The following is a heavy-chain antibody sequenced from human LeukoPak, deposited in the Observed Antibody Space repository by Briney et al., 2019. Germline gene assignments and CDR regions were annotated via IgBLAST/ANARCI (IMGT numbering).Heavy chain of an antibody. CDR1: GYTFTGYY. D-gene: IGHD3-10*01. Sequence: WASVKVSCKASGYTFTGYYMHWVRPAPGQGLEWMAWINPNSGGTNYAQKFQGRVTMTRDTSISTAYMELSRLRSDDTGVYYCARSVRGVLYFDYWGQGTLVTVSS. CDR2: INPNSGGT. J-gene: IGHJ4*02. CDR3: ARSVRGVLYFDY. V-gene: IGHV1-2*02.